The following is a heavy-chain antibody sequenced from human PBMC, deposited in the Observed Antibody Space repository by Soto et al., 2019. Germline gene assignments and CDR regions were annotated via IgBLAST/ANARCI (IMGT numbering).Heavy chain of an antibody. CDR2: ISYDGVNI. D-gene: IGHD6-19*01. J-gene: IGHJ4*02. V-gene: IGHV3-30*18. CDR1: GFAFRSFG. Sequence: QVQLVESGGGVVQPGRSLRLSSAACGFAFRSFGMHWVRQAPGKGLEWVASISYDGVNIYYADSVKGRFTISRDNSKDTLHLQMNSMRAEDTAVYFCTKARLFGSASYVEYFDSWGLGTLVTVSS. CDR3: TKARLFGSASYVEYFDS.